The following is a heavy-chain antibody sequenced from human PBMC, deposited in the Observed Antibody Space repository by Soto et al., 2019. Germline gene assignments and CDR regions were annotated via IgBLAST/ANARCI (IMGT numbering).Heavy chain of an antibody. Sequence: QITLKESGPTLMKPTQTLTLTCTFSGFSLTTSVVGVGWIRQPPGKALEWLALIYGDDDKRYSPSLKSRLTITKDTSKYQVVLTMTNMDPVDKATYYCAHRLIGRPFDPWGQGTLVTVSS. D-gene: IGHD2-15*01. CDR2: IYGDDDK. CDR3: AHRLIGRPFDP. CDR1: GFSLTTSVVG. V-gene: IGHV2-5*02. J-gene: IGHJ5*02.